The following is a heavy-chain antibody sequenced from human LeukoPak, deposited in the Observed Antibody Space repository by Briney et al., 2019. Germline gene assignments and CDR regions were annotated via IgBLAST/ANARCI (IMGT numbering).Heavy chain of an antibody. J-gene: IGHJ6*04. CDR3: VRDDGDV. Sequence: GGSLRLSCVFSGFTFSNYWMKWVRQAPGKGLEWVASINEDGSGKYSMDSVKDRVTISRDNAKNSVDLQINSLTVEDTAIYYCVRDDGDVWGKGTTVTVSS. V-gene: IGHV3-7*01. CDR2: INEDGSGK. CDR1: GFTFSNYW.